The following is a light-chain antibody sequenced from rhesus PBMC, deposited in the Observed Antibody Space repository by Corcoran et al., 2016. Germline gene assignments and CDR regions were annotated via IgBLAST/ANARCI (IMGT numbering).Light chain of an antibody. CDR1: QGISSW. J-gene: IGKJ4*01. Sequence: DIQMTQSPSSLSASVGDTVTITCRASQGISSWLAWYQQKPGKAPKLLIDTASSLQSGVPSRFRGSGSGKDFTLTISSLQSEDFATYYCQQYSSRPLTFGGGTKVELK. V-gene: IGKV1-22*01. CDR3: QQYSSRPLT. CDR2: TAS.